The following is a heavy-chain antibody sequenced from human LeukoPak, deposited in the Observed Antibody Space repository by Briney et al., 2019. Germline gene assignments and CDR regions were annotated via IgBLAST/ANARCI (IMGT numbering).Heavy chain of an antibody. CDR1: GFTFSSDY. Sequence: GGSLRLPCAASGFTFSSDYMRWVRQAPGKGVEWVSVIYTDGRTLFSDFVKGRFTISRDTSKKMLYLQMNSLRVEDTAVYYCARGTPTVSAGHYWGQGPLVTVSS. D-gene: IGHD2-15*01. CDR3: ARGTPTVSAGHY. CDR2: IYTDGRT. J-gene: IGHJ4*02. V-gene: IGHV3-53*01.